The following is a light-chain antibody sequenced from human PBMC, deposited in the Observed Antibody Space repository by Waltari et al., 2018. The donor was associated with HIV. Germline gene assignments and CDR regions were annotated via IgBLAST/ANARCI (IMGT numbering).Light chain of an antibody. V-gene: IGLV1-40*01. Sequence: QSVLTPPPSVSGAPGQRVTISCTGSSTNIGASNDVHWYQQPPGTSPKLLIYRNTNRPSGVPDRFSGSKSGTSASLAITGLRAEDEADYFCQSFDNGLSGVFGGGTKLTVL. CDR1: STNIGASND. CDR3: QSFDNGLSGV. CDR2: RNT. J-gene: IGLJ2*01.